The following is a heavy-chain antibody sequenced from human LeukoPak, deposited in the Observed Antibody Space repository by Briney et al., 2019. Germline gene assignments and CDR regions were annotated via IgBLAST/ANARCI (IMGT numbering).Heavy chain of an antibody. V-gene: IGHV4-38-2*02. CDR2: IYHSGNA. D-gene: IGHD2-2*01. CDR3: ARDPRWLTPDCTSTSCYENYFDP. Sequence: SETLSLTCAVSGYSISSGYQWAWIRQPPGKTLEWIGSIYHSGNAHYNPSLKSRVTISVDRSNNQFSLRLSSVTAADTAVYYCARDPRWLTPDCTSTSCYENYFDPWGQGTLVTVSS. CDR1: GYSISSGYQ. J-gene: IGHJ5*02.